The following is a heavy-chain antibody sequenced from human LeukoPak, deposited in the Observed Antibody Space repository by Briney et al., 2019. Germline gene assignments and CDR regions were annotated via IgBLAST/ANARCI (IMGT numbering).Heavy chain of an antibody. CDR1: GYTFTGYY. D-gene: IGHD2-2*01. V-gene: IGHV1-2*02. J-gene: IGHJ4*02. CDR2: INPNSGGT. Sequence: ASVKVSCKASGYTFTGYYMHWVRQAPGQGLEWMGWINPNSGGTNYAQKFQGRVTMTRDTSISTAYMELSRLRSDDTAVYYCARRFLGYCSSTSCQGNYWGQGTLVTVSS. CDR3: ARRFLGYCSSTSCQGNY.